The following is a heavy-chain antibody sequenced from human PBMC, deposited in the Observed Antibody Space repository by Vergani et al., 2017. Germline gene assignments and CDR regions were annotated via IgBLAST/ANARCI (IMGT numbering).Heavy chain of an antibody. CDR1: GFSFGDYA. CDR2: IRNKAYGGTT. CDR3: TRDLGGNMVRVVDYGMDV. V-gene: IGHV3-49*04. Sequence: EVQLVESGGGLVPLGRSLRLSCAAPGFSFGDYAMTWVRQAPGKGLGWVAFIRNKAYGGTTEYAASVKGRFTISRDDSKRLAYLQMNSLKTEDTAVYYCTRDLGGNMVRVVDYGMDVWGQGTTVTVSS. D-gene: IGHD3-10*01. J-gene: IGHJ6*02.